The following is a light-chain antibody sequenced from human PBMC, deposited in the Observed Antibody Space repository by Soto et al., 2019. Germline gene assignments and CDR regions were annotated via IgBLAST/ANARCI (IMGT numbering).Light chain of an antibody. J-gene: IGKJ5*01. Sequence: LVMTQSPGTLSLSPGVRATFPCRASQSVKSSYLAWYQHKPGQAPRLLIYGTSSRATGIPDRFSGSGSGTDFTLTISRLEPEDFAVYYCQQYGSSITFGQGTRLEIK. V-gene: IGKV3-20*01. CDR1: QSVKSSY. CDR3: QQYGSSIT. CDR2: GTS.